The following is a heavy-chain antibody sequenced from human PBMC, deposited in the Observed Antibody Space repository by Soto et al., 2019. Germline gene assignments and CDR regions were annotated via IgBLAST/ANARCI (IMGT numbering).Heavy chain of an antibody. J-gene: IGHJ6*02. CDR2: IIPIFGTA. D-gene: IGHD4-17*01. CDR3: ARGDYGGNSGGVGYYYGMDV. V-gene: IGHV1-69*13. CDR1: GGTFSSYA. Sequence: ASVKVSCKASGGTFSSYAISWVRQAPGQGLEWMGGIIPIFGTANYAQKFQGRVTITADESTSTAYMELSSLRSEDTAVYYCARGDYGGNSGGVGYYYGMDVWGQGTTVTVSS.